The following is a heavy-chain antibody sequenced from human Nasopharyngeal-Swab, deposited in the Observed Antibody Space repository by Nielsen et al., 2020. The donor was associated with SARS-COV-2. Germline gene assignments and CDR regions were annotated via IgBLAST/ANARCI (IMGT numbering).Heavy chain of an antibody. CDR3: AKSTTVTRWGYYYYGMDV. CDR2: ISGSGSTI. D-gene: IGHD4-17*01. J-gene: IGHJ6*02. V-gene: IGHV3-48*03. Sequence: WIRQPPGKGLEWVSHISGSGSTIYYADSVKGRFTISRDNAKNSLYLQMNSLRAEDTAVYYCAKSTTVTRWGYYYYGMDVWGQGTTVTVSS.